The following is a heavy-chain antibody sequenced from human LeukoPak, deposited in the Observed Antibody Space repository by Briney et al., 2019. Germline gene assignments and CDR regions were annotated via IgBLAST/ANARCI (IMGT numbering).Heavy chain of an antibody. CDR2: IYPGDSDT. CDR1: GYSFTSYW. J-gene: IGHJ4*02. CDR3: ARLLKSDYIWGSYRAGNYFDY. V-gene: IGHV5-51*01. Sequence: GESLKISCKGSGYSFTSYWIGWVRQMPGKGLEWMGIIYPGDSDTRYSPSFQGQVTISADKSISTAYLQWSSLKASDTAMHYCARLLKSDYIWGSYRAGNYFDYWGQGTLVTVPS. D-gene: IGHD3-16*02.